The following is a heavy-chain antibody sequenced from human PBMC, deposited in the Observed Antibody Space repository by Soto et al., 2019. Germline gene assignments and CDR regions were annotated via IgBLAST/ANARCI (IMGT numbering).Heavy chain of an antibody. D-gene: IGHD3-9*01. CDR2: IYYSGST. CDR3: ARASTGQYRDINDY. V-gene: IGHV4-30-4*01. CDR1: GGSISSGDYY. Sequence: PSETLSLTCTVSGGSISSGDYYWSWIRQPPGKGLEWIGYIYYSGSTYYNPSLKSRVTISVDTSKNQFSLKLSSVTAADTAVYYCARASTGQYRDINDYWGQGTLVTVSS. J-gene: IGHJ4*02.